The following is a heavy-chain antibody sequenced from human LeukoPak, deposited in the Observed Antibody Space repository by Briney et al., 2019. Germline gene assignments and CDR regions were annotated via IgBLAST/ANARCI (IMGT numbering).Heavy chain of an antibody. CDR2: IYYSGST. J-gene: IGHJ4*02. Sequence: SETLSLTCTVSGGSISSYYWSWIRQPPGKGLEWIGYIYYSGSTNYNPSLKSRVTISVDTSKNQFSLKLSSVTAADTAVYYCAGHTARKHNYYDSSGPAKWGQGTLVTVSS. V-gene: IGHV4-59*01. CDR1: GGSISSYY. CDR3: AGHTARKHNYYDSSGPAK. D-gene: IGHD3-22*01.